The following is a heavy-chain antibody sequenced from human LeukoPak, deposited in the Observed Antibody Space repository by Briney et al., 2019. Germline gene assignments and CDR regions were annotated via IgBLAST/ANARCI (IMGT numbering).Heavy chain of an antibody. Sequence: ASVKVSCKASGYTFTGYHMHWVRQAPGQGLEWMGWINPNSGDANYAQKFQGRVTMTRDTSISTAYMELSRLRSDDTAVYYCARDQYYYDSTSLGDYWGQGTLVTVSS. CDR1: GYTFTGYH. CDR2: INPNSGDA. CDR3: ARDQYYYDSTSLGDY. V-gene: IGHV1-2*02. D-gene: IGHD3-22*01. J-gene: IGHJ4*02.